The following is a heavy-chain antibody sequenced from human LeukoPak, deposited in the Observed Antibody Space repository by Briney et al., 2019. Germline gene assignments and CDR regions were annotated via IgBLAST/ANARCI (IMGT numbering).Heavy chain of an antibody. D-gene: IGHD3-3*01. CDR1: GGSISSSSYY. CDR2: IYYSGST. Sequence: PSETLSLTCTVSGGSISSSSYYWGWIRQPPGKGLEWIGSIYYSGSTYYNPSLKSRVTISVDTSKNQFSLKLSSVTAADTAVYYCARATIFGVVIGAFDIWGQGTMVTVSS. J-gene: IGHJ3*02. V-gene: IGHV4-39*01. CDR3: ARATIFGVVIGAFDI.